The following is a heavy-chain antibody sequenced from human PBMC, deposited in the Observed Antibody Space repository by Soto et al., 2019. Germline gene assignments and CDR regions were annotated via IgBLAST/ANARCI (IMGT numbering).Heavy chain of an antibody. J-gene: IGHJ6*02. CDR1: GYSFTSYW. V-gene: IGHV5-51*01. D-gene: IGHD3-16*01. CDR3: ARYPPPANRYVGDYHGMDV. CDR2: IYPGDSDT. Sequence: PGESLKISCKGSGYSFTSYWIGWVRQMPGKGLEWMGIIYPGDSDTRYSPSFQGQVTISADKSISTAYLQWSSLKASDTAMYYCARYPPPANRYVGDYHGMDVWGQGTTVTVSS.